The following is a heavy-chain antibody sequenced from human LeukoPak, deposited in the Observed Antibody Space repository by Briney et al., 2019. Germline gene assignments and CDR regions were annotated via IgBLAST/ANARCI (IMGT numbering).Heavy chain of an antibody. D-gene: IGHD6-6*01. CDR1: GFTFTSSA. CDR3: VASSLYSSSTSDY. V-gene: IGHV1-58*01. J-gene: IGHJ4*02. Sequence: SVKVSCKASGFTFTSSAVQWVRQARGQRLEWIGWIVVGSGNTNYAQKFQERVTITRDMSTSTAYMELSSLRSEDTAVYYCVASSLYSSSTSDYWGQGTLVTVSS. CDR2: IVVGSGNT.